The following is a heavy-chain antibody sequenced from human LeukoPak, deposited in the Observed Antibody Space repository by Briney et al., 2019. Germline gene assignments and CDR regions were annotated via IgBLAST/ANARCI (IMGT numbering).Heavy chain of an antibody. J-gene: IGHJ5*02. V-gene: IGHV3-7*01. CDR3: ASWGPAAYCSNGSCS. D-gene: IGHD2-15*01. Sequence: GGSLRLSCAASGFTFGSYWMNWARQAPGKGLEWVANIKQDGSEKYYVDSVKGRFTISRDNAKNSLYLQMNSLRVEDTAVYYCASWGPAAYCSNGSCSWGQGTLVTVSS. CDR1: GFTFGSYW. CDR2: IKQDGSEK.